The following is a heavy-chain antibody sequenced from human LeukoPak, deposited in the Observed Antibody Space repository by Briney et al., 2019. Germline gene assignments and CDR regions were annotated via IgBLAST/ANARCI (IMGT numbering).Heavy chain of an antibody. CDR2: IYPGDSDT. V-gene: IGHV5-51*01. J-gene: IGHJ3*02. Sequence: GESLKISCKGSGYSFTSYWIGWVRQMPGKGLEWMGIIYPGDSDTRYSPSFQGQVTISADKSISTAYLQWSSLKASDTAMYYCARFCTSCYMLDAFDIWGQGTMVTVSS. D-gene: IGHD2-2*02. CDR1: GYSFTSYW. CDR3: ARFCTSCYMLDAFDI.